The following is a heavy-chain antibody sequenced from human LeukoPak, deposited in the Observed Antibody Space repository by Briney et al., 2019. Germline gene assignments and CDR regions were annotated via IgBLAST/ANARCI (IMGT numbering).Heavy chain of an antibody. Sequence: PGGSLRLSCAASGLTFSSYGMNWVRQAPGKGLEWLTFIRSDGSSKVYAETVMGRFTVSRDNPKDTLYLQMNSLRAEDTAIYYCAGGTAADGNSFDSWGQGTLVTVSS. D-gene: IGHD6-13*01. CDR3: AGGTAADGNSFDS. J-gene: IGHJ4*02. CDR2: IRSDGSSK. CDR1: GLTFSSYG. V-gene: IGHV3-30*02.